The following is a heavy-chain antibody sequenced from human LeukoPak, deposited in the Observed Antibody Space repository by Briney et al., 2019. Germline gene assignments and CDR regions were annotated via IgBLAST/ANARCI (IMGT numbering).Heavy chain of an antibody. J-gene: IGHJ4*02. Sequence: SQTLSLTCAISGDSVSSNSAAWNWIRQSPSRGLGWLGRTYYRSKWYNDYAVSVKSQITSNPDTSKNQFSLQLNSVTPEDTAVYYCARDREDSSSPNFDYWGQGTLVTVSS. V-gene: IGHV6-1*01. CDR1: GDSVSSNSAA. CDR2: TYYRSKWYN. D-gene: IGHD6-6*01. CDR3: ARDREDSSSPNFDY.